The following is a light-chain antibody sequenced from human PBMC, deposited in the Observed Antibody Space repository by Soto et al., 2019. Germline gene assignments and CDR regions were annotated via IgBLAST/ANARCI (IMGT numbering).Light chain of an antibody. CDR3: SPYTSRGIPWV. J-gene: IGLJ3*02. CDR1: SSDVGGYNY. V-gene: IGLV2-14*01. Sequence: QSALTQPASVSGSPGQSITISCTGTSSDVGGYNYVSWYRQLPGKAPKLMIYEVNNRPSGVSIRFSGSTSGNTASLTISGLQSEDEADYYCSPYTSRGIPWVFGGGTKVTVL. CDR2: EVN.